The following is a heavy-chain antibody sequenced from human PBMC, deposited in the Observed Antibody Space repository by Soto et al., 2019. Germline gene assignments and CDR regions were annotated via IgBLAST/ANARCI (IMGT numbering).Heavy chain of an antibody. V-gene: IGHV1-8*01. CDR3: ARDDYYDANTYLP. J-gene: IGHJ4*02. D-gene: IGHD3-16*01. Sequence: QVQLVQSGAEVQKPGASVKVSCKASGYTFTTYDIHWVRQATGQGLEWMGWMKPTSGNTGFAQKFQGRVTMTRNTSISTAYMELSSLRSEDTAVYFCARDDYYDANTYLPWGQGTLVTVSS. CDR1: GYTFTTYD. CDR2: MKPTSGNT.